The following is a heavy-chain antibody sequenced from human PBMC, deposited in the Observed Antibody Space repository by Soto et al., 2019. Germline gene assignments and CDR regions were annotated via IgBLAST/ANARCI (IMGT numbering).Heavy chain of an antibody. CDR3: ARVLYYYDSSGYYGY. CDR2: IIPILGIA. D-gene: IGHD3-22*01. Sequence: SVKVSCKASGGTFSSYTISWVRQAPGQGLEWMGRIIPILGIANYAQKFQGRVTITADKSTSTAYMELSSLRSEDTAVYYCARVLYYYDSSGYYGYWGKGTLVTVSS. J-gene: IGHJ4*02. V-gene: IGHV1-69*10. CDR1: GGTFSSYT.